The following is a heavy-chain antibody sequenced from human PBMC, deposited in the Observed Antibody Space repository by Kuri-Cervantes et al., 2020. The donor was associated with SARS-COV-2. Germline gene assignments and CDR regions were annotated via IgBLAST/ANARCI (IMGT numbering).Heavy chain of an antibody. CDR1: GFTFSDYY. CDR3: ARDRYSSGWTDY. Sequence: GESLKISCAASGFTFSDYYMSWVRQAPGKGLEWVSSISSSSSYIYYADSVKGRFTISRDNAKNSLYLQMNSLRAEDTAVYYCARDRYSSGWTDYWGQGTLVTVSS. J-gene: IGHJ4*02. V-gene: IGHV3-21*01. CDR2: ISSSSSYI. D-gene: IGHD6-19*01.